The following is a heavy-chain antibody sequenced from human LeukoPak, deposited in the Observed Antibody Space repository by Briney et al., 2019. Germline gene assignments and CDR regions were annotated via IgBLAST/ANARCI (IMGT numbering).Heavy chain of an antibody. V-gene: IGHV3-30*03. CDR2: ISYDGSNK. CDR1: GLTFSSYG. D-gene: IGHD2-15*01. Sequence: PGGSLRLSCAASGLTFSSYGMDWVRQAPGKGLEWVAFISYDGSNKIYADSVKGRFTISRDNSKNTLYLQMNSLRAEDTAAYYCARELGSCSGGNCYFDYWGQGTLVIVSS. CDR3: ARELGSCSGGNCYFDY. J-gene: IGHJ4*02.